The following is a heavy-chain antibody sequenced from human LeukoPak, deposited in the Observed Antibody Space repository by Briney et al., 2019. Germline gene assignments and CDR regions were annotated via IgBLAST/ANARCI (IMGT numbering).Heavy chain of an antibody. Sequence: PGGSLRLSRAASGFTFSSYGMHWVRQAPGKGLEWVAVISYDGSNKYYADSVKGRFTISRDNSKNTLYLQMNSLRAEDTAVYYCAKDRSSSSWYGDYWGQGTLVTVSS. CDR3: AKDRSSSSWYGDY. J-gene: IGHJ4*02. V-gene: IGHV3-30*18. D-gene: IGHD6-13*01. CDR2: ISYDGSNK. CDR1: GFTFSSYG.